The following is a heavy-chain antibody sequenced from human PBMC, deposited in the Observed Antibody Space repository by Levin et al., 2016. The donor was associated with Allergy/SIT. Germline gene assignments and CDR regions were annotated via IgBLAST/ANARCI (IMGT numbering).Heavy chain of an antibody. V-gene: IGHV3-53*01. Sequence: VRQAPGKGLEWVSVIYSGGSTSYADSVKGRFTISRDNAKNTLYLQMNSLRAEDTAVYYCALQGSGYYSSAFDIWGQGTMVTVSS. CDR3: ALQGSGYYSSAFDI. J-gene: IGHJ3*02. CDR2: IYSGGST. D-gene: IGHD3-22*01.